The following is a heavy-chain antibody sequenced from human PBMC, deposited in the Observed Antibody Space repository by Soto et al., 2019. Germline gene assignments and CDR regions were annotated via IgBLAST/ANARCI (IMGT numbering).Heavy chain of an antibody. V-gene: IGHV2-5*01. D-gene: IGHD3-3*01. CDR3: AHRSFANDAFDV. J-gene: IGHJ3*01. Sequence: QITLKESGPTLVKPRQTLTLTCTFSGFSLSTSGVGVGWIRQPPGKALEWLALLYWNDDKHYSPSLKSRLTIAKDTSKNQVVLTMTNMDPVDTATYYCAHRSFANDAFDVWGQGTMVTVSS. CDR2: LYWNDDK. CDR1: GFSLSTSGVG.